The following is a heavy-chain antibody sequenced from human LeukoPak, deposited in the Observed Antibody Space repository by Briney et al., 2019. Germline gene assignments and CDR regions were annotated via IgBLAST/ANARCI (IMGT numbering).Heavy chain of an antibody. D-gene: IGHD4-23*01. V-gene: IGHV3-23*01. CDR1: GFTFSSYA. CDR3: AKPPVGYGGNPPNAFDI. J-gene: IGHJ3*02. CDR2: ISGSGGST. Sequence: GGSLRLSCAASGFTFSSYAMSWVRQAPGKGLEWVSAISGSGGSTYYADSVKGRFTISRDNSKNTLYLQMNSLRAEDTAVYDCAKPPVGYGGNPPNAFDIWGQGTMVTVSS.